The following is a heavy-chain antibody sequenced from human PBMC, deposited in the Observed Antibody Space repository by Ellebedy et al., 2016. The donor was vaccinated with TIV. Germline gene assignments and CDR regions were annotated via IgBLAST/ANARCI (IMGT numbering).Heavy chain of an antibody. D-gene: IGHD3-10*01. CDR3: AKIVYTNRPGSYYYYGMDV. J-gene: IGHJ6*02. CDR2: ISADGATS. CDR1: GFIFYTYG. Sequence: PGGSLRLSCTGSGFIFYTYGMHGVRQAPGKGLEWGAVISADGATSYHADSVEGRFTISRDNSQNTLYLQMNSLRPEDTAVYFCAKIVYTNRPGSYYYYGMDVWGQGTTVTVSS. V-gene: IGHV3-30*18.